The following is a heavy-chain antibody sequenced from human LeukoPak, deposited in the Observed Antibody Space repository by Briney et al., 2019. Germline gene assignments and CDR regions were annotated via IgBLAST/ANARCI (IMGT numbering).Heavy chain of an antibody. CDR2: VYPGDSDA. CDR1: GYSFTSYW. CDR3: ARRLQWGEFDY. D-gene: IGHD3-16*01. J-gene: IGHJ4*02. V-gene: IGHV5-51*01. Sequence: GESLKISCEGSGYSFTSYWIAWVRQMPGKGLEWMGIVYPGDSDARYSPSFQTQVTLSADKSISPAYLQWSSLKASDTAMYYCARRLQWGEFDYWGQGTLVTVSS.